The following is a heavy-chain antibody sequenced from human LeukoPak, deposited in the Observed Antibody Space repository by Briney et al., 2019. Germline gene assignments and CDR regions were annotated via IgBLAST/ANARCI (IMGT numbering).Heavy chain of an antibody. CDR2: IRGSGGGA. CDR1: GFSFSTYA. CDR3: ARATMTTVTARTDY. Sequence: GGTLRLSCAASGFSFSTYAMSWVRQAPGKGLEWVSGIRGSGGGAYYADSVKGRFTISRDNSKNTLYLQMNSLRAEDTAVYYCARATMTTVTARTDYWGQGTLVTVSS. J-gene: IGHJ4*02. D-gene: IGHD4-11*01. V-gene: IGHV3-23*01.